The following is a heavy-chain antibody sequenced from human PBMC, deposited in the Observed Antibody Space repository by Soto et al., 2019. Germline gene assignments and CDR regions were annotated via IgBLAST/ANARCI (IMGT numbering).Heavy chain of an antibody. Sequence: GGSLRLSCAASGFTFSSYAMHWVRQAPGKGLEWVAVISYDGSNKYYADSVKGRFTISRDNSKNTLYLQMNSLRAEDTAVYYCAREWGEYYDSSGYYYYYGMDVWGQGTTVTFSS. D-gene: IGHD3-22*01. V-gene: IGHV3-30-3*01. CDR1: GFTFSSYA. CDR3: AREWGEYYDSSGYYYYYGMDV. J-gene: IGHJ6*02. CDR2: ISYDGSNK.